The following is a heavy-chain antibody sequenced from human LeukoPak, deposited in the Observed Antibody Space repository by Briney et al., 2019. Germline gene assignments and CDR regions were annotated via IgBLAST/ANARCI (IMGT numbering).Heavy chain of an antibody. J-gene: IGHJ4*02. CDR3: AKDLLSRFLWIYYFDY. CDR2: ISGSGGST. V-gene: IGHV3-23*01. Sequence: GGSLRLSCAASGFTFSSYAVSWVRQAPGKGLEWVSAISGSGGSTYYADSVKGRFTISRDNSKNTLYLQMNSLRAEDTAVYYCAKDLLSRFLWIYYFDYWGQGTLVTVSS. D-gene: IGHD3-3*01. CDR1: GFTFSSYA.